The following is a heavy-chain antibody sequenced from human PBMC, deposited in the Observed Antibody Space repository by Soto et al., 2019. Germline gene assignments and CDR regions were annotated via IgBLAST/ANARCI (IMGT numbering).Heavy chain of an antibody. D-gene: IGHD2-21*01. V-gene: IGHV4-34*01. CDR1: GASLSDNY. CDR3: ARGRGEFDA. Sequence: PSETLSLTCAVYGASLSDNYCNWLRQPPGKGLEWIGEINHSGNTNYNPSLRSRVTISIDTSKNQLSLNLRSVSAADTAVYYCARGRGEFDASGQGTPVTVSS. J-gene: IGHJ5*02. CDR2: INHSGNT.